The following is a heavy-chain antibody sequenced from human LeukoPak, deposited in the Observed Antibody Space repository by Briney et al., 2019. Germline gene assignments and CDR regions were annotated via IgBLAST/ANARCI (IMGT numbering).Heavy chain of an antibody. V-gene: IGHV1-46*01. CDR1: GYTFTSYY. J-gene: IGHJ6*03. CDR3: ARSGSFGVVIIPFRYYYYMDV. Sequence: ASVKVSCKASGYTFTSYYMHWVRQAPGQGLEWTGIINPSGGSTSYAQKFQGRVTMTRDMSTSTVYMELSSLRSEDTAVYYCARSGSFGVVIIPFRYYYYMDVWGKGTTVTVSS. D-gene: IGHD3-3*01. CDR2: INPSGGST.